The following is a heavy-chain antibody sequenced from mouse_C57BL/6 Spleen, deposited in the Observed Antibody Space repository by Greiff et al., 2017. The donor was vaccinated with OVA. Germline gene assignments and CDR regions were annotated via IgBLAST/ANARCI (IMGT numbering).Heavy chain of an antibody. CDR2: ISGGGGNT. Sequence: EVKLMESGGGLVKPGGSLKLSCAASGFTFSSYTMSWVRQTPEKRLEWVATISGGGGNTYYPDSVKGRFTISRDNAKNTLYLQMSSLRSEDTALYYCARDDYDEEWFAYWGQGTLVTVSA. CDR1: GFTFSSYT. V-gene: IGHV5-9*01. D-gene: IGHD2-4*01. J-gene: IGHJ3*01. CDR3: ARDDYDEEWFAY.